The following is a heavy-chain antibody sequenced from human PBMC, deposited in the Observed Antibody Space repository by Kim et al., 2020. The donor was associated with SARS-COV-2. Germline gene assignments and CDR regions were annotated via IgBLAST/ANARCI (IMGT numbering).Heavy chain of an antibody. CDR3: ARGAGSSVFDP. Sequence: GGSLRLSCAASGFTFSNYWMTWVRQTPGKGLEWVASIKHDGSGQYYVDSLKGRFTISRDNAKNSPYLQMNSLRAEDTALYHCARGAGSSVFDPWGQGTLVTVSS. J-gene: IGHJ5*02. CDR1: GFTFSNYW. CDR2: IKHDGSGQ. D-gene: IGHD1-26*01. V-gene: IGHV3-7*01.